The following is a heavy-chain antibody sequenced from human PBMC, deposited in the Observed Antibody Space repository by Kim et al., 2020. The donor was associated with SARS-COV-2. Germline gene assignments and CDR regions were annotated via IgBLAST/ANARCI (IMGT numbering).Heavy chain of an antibody. CDR1: GFTFSSYA. CDR2: ISASGGDT. V-gene: IGHV3-23*01. CDR3: AKVTTLTAPFYDY. Sequence: GGSLRLSCAASGFTFSSYALSWVRQAPGKGLEWVSRISASGGDTYYADSVQGRFTISRDNYKNALNLEMNSLRAEDTALYYCAKVTTLTAPFYDYWGQGTLVTVSS. D-gene: IGHD4-4*01. J-gene: IGHJ4*02.